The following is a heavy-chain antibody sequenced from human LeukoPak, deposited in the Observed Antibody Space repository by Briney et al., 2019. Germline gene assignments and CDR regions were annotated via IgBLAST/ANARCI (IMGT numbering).Heavy chain of an antibody. CDR1: GGTFSSYA. D-gene: IGHD2-15*01. V-gene: IGHV1-69*13. CDR2: IIPIFGTA. J-gene: IGHJ5*02. Sequence: ASVTVSCKASGGTFSSYAISWVRQAPGQGLEWMGGIIPIFGTANYAQKFQGRVTITADESTSTAYMELSSLRSEDTAVYYCARHSGPKYWFDPWGQGTLVTVSS. CDR3: ARHSGPKYWFDP.